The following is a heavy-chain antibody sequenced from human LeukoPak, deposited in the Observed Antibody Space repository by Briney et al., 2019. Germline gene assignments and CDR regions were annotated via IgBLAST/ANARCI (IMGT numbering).Heavy chain of an antibody. D-gene: IGHD3-22*01. V-gene: IGHV3-74*01. CDR2: INSDGSST. J-gene: IGHJ4*02. CDR3: ARADTTDYYDSSGYYYGVDY. CDR1: GFTFSSYW. Sequence: GGSLRLSCAASGFTFSSYWMHWVRQAPGKGLVWVSRINSDGSSTSYADSVKGRFTISRDNAKNTLYLQMNSLRAEDTAVYYCARADTTDYYDSSGYYYGVDYWGQGTLVTVSS.